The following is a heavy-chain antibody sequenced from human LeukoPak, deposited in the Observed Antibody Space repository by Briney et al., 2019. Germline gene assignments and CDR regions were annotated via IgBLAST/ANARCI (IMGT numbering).Heavy chain of an antibody. CDR1: GYTFTGYY. J-gene: IGHJ3*02. CDR2: INPNSGGT. CDR3: ARAGGNLGESSSAVINDAFDI. Sequence: ASVKVSCKASGYTFTGYYMHWVRQAPGQGLEWMGWINPNSGGTNYAQKFQGRVTMTRDTSISTAYMELSRLRSDDTAVYYCARAGGNLGESSSAVINDAFDIWGQGTMVTVSS. V-gene: IGHV1-2*02. D-gene: IGHD6-6*01.